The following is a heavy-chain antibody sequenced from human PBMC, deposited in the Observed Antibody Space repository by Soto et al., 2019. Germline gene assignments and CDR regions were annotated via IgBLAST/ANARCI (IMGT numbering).Heavy chain of an antibody. CDR2: IFYSGVT. D-gene: IGHD6-19*01. CDR3: ARVGSSGWSPDY. J-gene: IGHJ4*02. V-gene: IGHV4-59*01. CDR1: GGSISGYY. Sequence: SETLSLTCTVSGGSISGYYWTWIRQPPGKGLEWIGYIFYSGVTNYNPSLKSRVTLSVDTSKNQFSLKLRSVTAADTAVYYCARVGSSGWSPDYWGRGTLVTVS.